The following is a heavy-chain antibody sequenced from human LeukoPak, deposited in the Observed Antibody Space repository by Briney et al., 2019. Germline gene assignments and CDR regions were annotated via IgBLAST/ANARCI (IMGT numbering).Heavy chain of an antibody. CDR3: ARDFFIAAAGTDY. D-gene: IGHD6-13*01. Sequence: ASVKVFCKASGGTFSSYAISWVRQAPGQGLEWMGRIIPILGIANYAQKFQGRVTITADKSTSTAYMELSSLRSEDTAVYYCARDFFIAAAGTDYWGQGTLVTVSS. CDR2: IIPILGIA. V-gene: IGHV1-69*04. CDR1: GGTFSSYA. J-gene: IGHJ4*02.